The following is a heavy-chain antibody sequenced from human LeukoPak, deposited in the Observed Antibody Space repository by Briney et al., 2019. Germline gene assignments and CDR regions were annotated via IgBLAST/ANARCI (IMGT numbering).Heavy chain of an antibody. J-gene: IGHJ3*02. CDR2: ISYDGSNK. CDR1: GFTFSSYA. Sequence: GGSLRLSCAASGFTFSSYAMHWVRQAPGKGLEWVAVISYDGSNKYYADSVKGRLTISRDNSKNTLYLQMNSLRAEDTAVYYCARSAKWSIAEAETLAAFDIWGQGTMVTVSS. D-gene: IGHD2-15*01. V-gene: IGHV3-30-3*01. CDR3: ARSAKWSIAEAETLAAFDI.